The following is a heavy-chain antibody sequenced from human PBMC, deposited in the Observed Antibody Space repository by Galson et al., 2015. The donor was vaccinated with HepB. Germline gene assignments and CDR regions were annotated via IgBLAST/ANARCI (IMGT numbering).Heavy chain of an antibody. J-gene: IGHJ4*02. D-gene: IGHD3-9*01. CDR1: GYTFTSYG. Sequence: SVKVSCKASGYTFTSYGISWVRQAPGQGLEWMGWISAYNGNTNYAQKLQGRVTMTTDTSTSTAYMELRSLRSDDTAVYYCARDSLRYFDWLPRVDYWGQGTLVTVSS. V-gene: IGHV1-18*01. CDR2: ISAYNGNT. CDR3: ARDSLRYFDWLPRVDY.